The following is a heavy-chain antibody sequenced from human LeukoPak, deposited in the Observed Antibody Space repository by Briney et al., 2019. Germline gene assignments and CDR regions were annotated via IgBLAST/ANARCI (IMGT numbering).Heavy chain of an antibody. J-gene: IGHJ6*03. V-gene: IGHV4-59*01. CDR2: IYYSGST. CDR3: ARGIAVAGPFYYYYYYMDV. Sequence: PSETLSLTCTVSGGSISSYYWSWIRQPPGKGLEWIGDIYYSGSTNYNPSLKSRVTISVDKSKNQFSLQMSSGTAADTAVYYCARGIAVAGPFYYYYYYMDVWGKGTAV. CDR1: GGSISSYY. D-gene: IGHD6-19*01.